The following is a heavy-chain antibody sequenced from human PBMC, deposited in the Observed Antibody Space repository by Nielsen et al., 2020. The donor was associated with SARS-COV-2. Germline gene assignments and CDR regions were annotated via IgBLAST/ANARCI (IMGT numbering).Heavy chain of an antibody. Sequence: GGSLRLSCAASGFSFSTFSNYGMHWVRQAPGKGLEWVAIISYDGTSEYTADSVKGRFTVSRDNSKNTVFLQMNSLRPEDTAVYYCAKDVGLAYHGRGDYGMDFLGQGTTVTVSS. J-gene: IGHJ6*02. V-gene: IGHV3-30*18. D-gene: IGHD2-21*01. CDR1: GFSFSTFSNYG. CDR2: ISYDGTSE. CDR3: AKDVGLAYHGRGDYGMDF.